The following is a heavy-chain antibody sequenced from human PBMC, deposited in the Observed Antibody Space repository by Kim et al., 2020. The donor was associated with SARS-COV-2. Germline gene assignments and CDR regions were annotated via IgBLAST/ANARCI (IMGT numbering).Heavy chain of an antibody. D-gene: IGHD2-2*01. CDR3: ASDIVVVPAHYDGGYYYYYGMDV. Sequence: SETLSLTCTVSGGSISSSSYYWGWIRQPPGKGLEWIGSIYYSGSTYYNPSLKSRVTISVDTSKNQFSLKLSSVTAADTAVYYCASDIVVVPAHYDGGYYYYYGMDVWGQGTTVTVSS. CDR2: IYYSGST. CDR1: GGSISSSSYY. J-gene: IGHJ6*02. V-gene: IGHV4-39*01.